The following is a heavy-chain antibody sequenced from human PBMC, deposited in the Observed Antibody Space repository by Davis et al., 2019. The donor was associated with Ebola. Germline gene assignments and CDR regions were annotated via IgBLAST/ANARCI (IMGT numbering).Heavy chain of an antibody. V-gene: IGHV3-21*01. CDR1: GFTFSSYS. J-gene: IGHJ6*02. CDR3: ASVFSRVKEGNYYYYYDMDV. D-gene: IGHD3-9*01. Sequence: GGSLRLSCAASGFTFSSYSMNWVRQAPGKGLEWVSSISSSSSYIYYADSVKGRFTISRDNAKNSLYLQMNSLGAEDTAVYYCASVFSRVKEGNYYYYYDMDVWGQGTTVTVSS. CDR2: ISSSSSYI.